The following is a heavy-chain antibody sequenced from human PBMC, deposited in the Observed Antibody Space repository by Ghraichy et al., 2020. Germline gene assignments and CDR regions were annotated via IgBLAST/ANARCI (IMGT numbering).Heavy chain of an antibody. CDR1: GYTLTELS. D-gene: IGHD2-8*01. CDR3: ATPSMRINYYGMDV. V-gene: IGHV1-24*01. CDR2: FDPEDGET. Sequence: ASVNVSCKVSGYTLTELSMHWVRQAPGKGLEWMGGFDPEDGETIYAQKFQGRVTMTEDTSTDTAYMELSSLSSEDTAVYYCATPSMRINYYGMDVWGQGTTVTVSS. J-gene: IGHJ6*02.